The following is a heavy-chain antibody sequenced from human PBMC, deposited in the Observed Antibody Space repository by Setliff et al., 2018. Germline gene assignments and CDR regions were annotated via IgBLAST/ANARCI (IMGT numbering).Heavy chain of an antibody. CDR2: INWDGGNK. CDR3: AKDITWKYNTGWGSLGV. D-gene: IGHD6-19*01. Sequence: GGSLRLSCAASGFSLYDYAMHWVRQAPGKGLEWVAGINWDGGNKVYADSVKGRFTISRDNAKNSLYLQMNSLRVEDTALYYCAKDITWKYNTGWGSLGVWGQGTTVTVSS. V-gene: IGHV3-9*01. J-gene: IGHJ6*02. CDR1: GFSLYDYA.